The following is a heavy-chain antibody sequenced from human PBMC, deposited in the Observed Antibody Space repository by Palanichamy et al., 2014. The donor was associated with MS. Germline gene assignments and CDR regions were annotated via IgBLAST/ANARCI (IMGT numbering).Heavy chain of an antibody. CDR1: GYPFSSYD. CDR2: MNPDSGNT. CDR3: EAAFGYYDTSGYYSAFDI. V-gene: IGHV1-8*01. J-gene: IGHJ3*02. Sequence: QVQLVQSGAEEKKPGASVKVSCKASGYPFSSYDINWIRQATGQGLEWMGWMNPDSGNTGYAQKFQGRVTMTRNTPISTAYMELSSLRSEDTALYYCEAAFGYYDTSGYYSAFDIWGQGTMVTVSS. D-gene: IGHD3-22*01.